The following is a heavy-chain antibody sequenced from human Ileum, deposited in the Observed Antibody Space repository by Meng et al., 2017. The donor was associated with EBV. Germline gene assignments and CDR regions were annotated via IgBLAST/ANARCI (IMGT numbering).Heavy chain of an antibody. CDR1: GGSMNGRPHY. Sequence: EVSGPWRVEPSGAPDPPCTVCGGSMNGRPHYGAWVRQSPGAALSWIASWHYSGSTYYSPSLKRRQTIAAETTKNQCSLRLSSVTAADTAVYYCARQGLLSTSGWIDSWGQGALVTVSS. CDR2: WHYSGST. D-gene: IGHD2-15*01. J-gene: IGHJ5*01. CDR3: ARQGLLSTSGWIDS. V-gene: IGHV4-39*01.